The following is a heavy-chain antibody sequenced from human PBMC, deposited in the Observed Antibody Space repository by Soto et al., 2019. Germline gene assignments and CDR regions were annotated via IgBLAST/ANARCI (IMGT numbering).Heavy chain of an antibody. CDR2: ISSSSSYI. J-gene: IGHJ6*03. CDR3: ARSEYNWNYGAVVEKYYYYYCMDV. D-gene: IGHD1-7*01. CDR1: GFTFSSYS. V-gene: IGHV3-21*01. Sequence: PGGSLRLSCAASGFTFSSYSMNWVRQAPGKGLEWVSSISSSSSYIYYADSVKGRFTISRDNAKNSLYLQMNSLRAEDTAVYYCARSEYNWNYGAVVEKYYYYYCMDVWGKGTTVTVSS.